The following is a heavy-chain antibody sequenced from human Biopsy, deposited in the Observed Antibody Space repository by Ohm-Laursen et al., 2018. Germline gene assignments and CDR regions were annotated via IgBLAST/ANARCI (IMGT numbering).Heavy chain of an antibody. J-gene: IGHJ3*02. CDR3: ARGTGKYYVYGAFDI. V-gene: IGHV4-4*07. CDR2: IHTSGST. CDR1: GDSISNDY. Sequence: GTLSLTCAVSGDSISNDYWSWIRQSAGQGLEWIGRIHTSGSTNHNLSLKSRVTMSVDTSKNQFSLKLSSVTAADTAVYYCARGTGKYYVYGAFDIWGQGTMVTVSS. D-gene: IGHD3/OR15-3a*01.